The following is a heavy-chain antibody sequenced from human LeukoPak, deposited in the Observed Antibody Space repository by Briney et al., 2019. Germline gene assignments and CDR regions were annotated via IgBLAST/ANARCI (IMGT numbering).Heavy chain of an antibody. J-gene: IGHJ5*02. D-gene: IGHD6-19*01. CDR1: GFTFSSYW. V-gene: IGHV3-7*01. Sequence: GGSLRLSCAASGFTFSSYWMSWVRQAPGKGLEWVANIKQDGSEKYYVDSVKGRFTISRDNAKNSLYPQMNSLRAEDTAVYYCAGSGWSPNWFDPWGQGTLVTVSS. CDR2: IKQDGSEK. CDR3: AGSGWSPNWFDP.